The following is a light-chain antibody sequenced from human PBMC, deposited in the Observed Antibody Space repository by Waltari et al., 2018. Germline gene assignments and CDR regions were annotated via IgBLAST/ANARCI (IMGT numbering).Light chain of an antibody. V-gene: IGLV1-51*02. CDR1: SSNIGNNY. Sequence: QSVLTQPPSVSAAPGQRVTISCSGGSSNIGNNYVSWYRQFPGTAPKLLNYENTERPSGNPGRFPGSKSGTSATLDSTGLQAGDEADNYCGTWDSSLSGAVFGGGTHLTVL. CDR3: GTWDSSLSGAV. J-gene: IGLJ7*01. CDR2: ENT.